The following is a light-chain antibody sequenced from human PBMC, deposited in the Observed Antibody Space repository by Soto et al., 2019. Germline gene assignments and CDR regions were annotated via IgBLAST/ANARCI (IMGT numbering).Light chain of an antibody. CDR2: DVT. CDR1: SSDVGDNNY. J-gene: IGLJ1*01. CDR3: SSYKSSSTLYV. Sequence: QSALTQPASVSGSPGQSITISCTGTSSDVGDNNYVSWYQQHPGKAPKLMIYDVTHRPSGISNRFSGSKSGNTASLTISGLQAADEADYYCSSYKSSSTLYVFGTGTKLTVL. V-gene: IGLV2-14*01.